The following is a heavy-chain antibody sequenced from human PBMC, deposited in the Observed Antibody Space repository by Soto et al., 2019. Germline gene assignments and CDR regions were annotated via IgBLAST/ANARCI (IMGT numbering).Heavy chain of an antibody. CDR1: GYTFTSYG. Sequence: VASVKVSCKTSGYTFTSYGISWVRQTPGQGLEWMGWISAYNGNTNYAQKLQGRVTMTTDTSTSTAYMELRSLRSDDTAVYYCARMYYDILTGSHYYMDVWGKGTTVTVSS. CDR3: ARMYYDILTGSHYYMDV. D-gene: IGHD3-9*01. J-gene: IGHJ6*03. CDR2: ISAYNGNT. V-gene: IGHV1-18*01.